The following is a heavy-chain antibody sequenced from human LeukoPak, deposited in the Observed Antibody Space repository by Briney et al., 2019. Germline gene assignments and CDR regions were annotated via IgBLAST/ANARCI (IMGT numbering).Heavy chain of an antibody. D-gene: IGHD3-22*01. CDR3: ARDRYYYDSSGYYFDY. CDR2: ISSSSSYI. V-gene: IGHV3-21*01. CDR1: GFTFSSYE. J-gene: IGHJ4*02. Sequence: PGGSLRLSCAASGFTFSSYEMNWVRQAPGKGLEWVSSISSSSSYIYYADSVKGRFTISRDNAKNSLYLQMNSLRAEDTAVYYCARDRYYYDSSGYYFDYWGQGTLVTVSS.